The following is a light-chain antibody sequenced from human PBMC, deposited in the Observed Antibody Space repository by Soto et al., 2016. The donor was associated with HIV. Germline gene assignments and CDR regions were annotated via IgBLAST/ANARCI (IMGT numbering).Light chain of an antibody. J-gene: IGLJ1*01. CDR3: HVWDSDSDHDV. CDR2: DDA. V-gene: IGLV3-21*04. Sequence: SYELTQPPSVSVAPGETATLTCGGTNIGSKTVHWYQQKPGQAPMMVIYDDAERPSGIPERFSGSNSKNTATLTISRVEAGDEADYYCHVWDSDSDHDVFGTGTKVTVL. CDR1: NIGSKT.